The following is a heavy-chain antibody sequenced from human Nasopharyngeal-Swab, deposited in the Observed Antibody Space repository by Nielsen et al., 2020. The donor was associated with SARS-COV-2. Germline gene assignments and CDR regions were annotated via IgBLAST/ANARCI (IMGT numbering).Heavy chain of an antibody. J-gene: IGHJ3*01. CDR1: GFTFNYFG. CDR2: IWYDGSNK. Sequence: GESLKISCAASGFTFNYFGMHWVRQSPVKGLEWLTNIWYDGSNKYYADSVKGRFTVSRDNSKNTLFLEMDSLRAEDTAVYYCARGSSVHAFDVWGQGTEVTVSS. D-gene: IGHD3-10*01. CDR3: ARGSSVHAFDV. V-gene: IGHV3-33*08.